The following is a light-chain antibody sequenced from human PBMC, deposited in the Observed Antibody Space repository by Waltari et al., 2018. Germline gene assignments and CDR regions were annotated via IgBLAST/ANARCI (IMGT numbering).Light chain of an antibody. Sequence: SYELTQPPSVSVSPGQTARITCSADALPNQSAHLYQQKPGQAPVLVIYKDTERPSGIPERFSGSNSGTTVTLTISGVQAEDEADYYCQSADSSGPYRVFGGGTKLTVL. J-gene: IGLJ3*02. CDR3: QSADSSGPYRV. CDR2: KDT. V-gene: IGLV3-25*03. CDR1: ALPNQS.